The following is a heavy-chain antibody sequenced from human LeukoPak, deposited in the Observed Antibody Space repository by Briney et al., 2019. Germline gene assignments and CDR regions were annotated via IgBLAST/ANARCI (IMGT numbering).Heavy chain of an antibody. D-gene: IGHD2-2*01. V-gene: IGHV4-34*01. CDR3: ARRGEDIVVVPAAIWSL. Sequence: SETLSLTCAVYGGSLSGYYWSWIRQPPGKGLEWIGEINHSGSTNYNPSLKSRVTISVDTSKNQFSLNLSSVTAADTAVYYCARRGEDIVVVPAAIWSLWGQGTLVTVSS. CDR1: GGSLSGYY. J-gene: IGHJ4*02. CDR2: INHSGST.